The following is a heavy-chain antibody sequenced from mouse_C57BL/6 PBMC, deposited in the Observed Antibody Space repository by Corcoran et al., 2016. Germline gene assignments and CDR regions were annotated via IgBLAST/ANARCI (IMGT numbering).Heavy chain of an antibody. V-gene: IGHV1-26*01. J-gene: IGHJ2*01. CDR1: GYTFTDYY. CDR3: ARGDYSSPYYFDY. CDR2: INPNNGGT. Sequence: EVQLQQSGPELVKPGASVKISCKASGYTFTDYYMNWVKQCHGKSLEWIGDINPNNGGTSYNQKFKGKATLTVDKSSSTAYMELRSLTSEDSAVDDCARGDYSSPYYFDYWGQGTTLTVSS. D-gene: IGHD2-5*01.